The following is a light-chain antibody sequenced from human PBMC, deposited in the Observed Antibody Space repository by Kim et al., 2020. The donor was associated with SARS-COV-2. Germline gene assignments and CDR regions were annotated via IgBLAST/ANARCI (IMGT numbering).Light chain of an antibody. CDR3: NSRDSRGNHWV. J-gene: IGLJ3*02. Sequence: VGQIVSITCHGDTLRSSFASWYQQNPRQAPVLVSYGKNNRPSGIPERFSGSSAGNTASLTITGAQAEDEADYYCNSRDSRGNHWVFGGGTKLTVL. V-gene: IGLV3-19*01. CDR2: GKN. CDR1: TLRSSF.